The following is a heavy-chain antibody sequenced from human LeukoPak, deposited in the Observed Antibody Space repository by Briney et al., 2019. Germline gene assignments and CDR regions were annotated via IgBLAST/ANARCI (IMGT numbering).Heavy chain of an antibody. V-gene: IGHV3-30*02. D-gene: IGHD4-17*01. CDR3: AKRGRVTTTLLYYYYMDV. J-gene: IGHJ6*03. Sequence: GGSLRLSCAASGFTFSSYGMHWVRQAPGKGLEGVAFIRYDGSNKYYADSVKGRFTISRDNSKNTLYLQMNSLRAEDTAVYYCAKRGRVTTTLLYYYYMDVWGKGTTVTISS. CDR1: GFTFSSYG. CDR2: IRYDGSNK.